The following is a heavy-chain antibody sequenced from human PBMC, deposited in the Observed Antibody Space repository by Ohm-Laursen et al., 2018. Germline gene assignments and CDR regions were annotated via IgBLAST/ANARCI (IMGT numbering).Heavy chain of an antibody. V-gene: IGHV3-30*18. CDR1: GFTFGNYG. CDR2: IPNDGSNK. J-gene: IGHJ6*02. Sequence: RSLRLSCAASGFTFGNYGMHWVRQAPGKGLEWVAVIPNDGSNKYYADSVKGRFTISRDNSKNTLYLQMNSLRGEDTAVYYCAKEDFAGYCSTTSCFLISRYYYGMDVWGHGTTVTVSS. D-gene: IGHD2-2*01. CDR3: AKEDFAGYCSTTSCFLISRYYYGMDV.